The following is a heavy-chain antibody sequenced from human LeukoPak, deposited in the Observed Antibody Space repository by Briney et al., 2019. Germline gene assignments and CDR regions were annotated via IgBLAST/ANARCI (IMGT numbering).Heavy chain of an antibody. Sequence: APVKVSCKPSGGTFTSYAVSWVRQAPGQGLEWMGGITPLFRLTKDAQKFQGRVTITADESTSTVYLELRSLRSEDTAIYYCARAPRAAAGLGNWFDPWGQGTLVTVSS. V-gene: IGHV1-69*13. CDR2: ITPLFRLT. CDR3: ARAPRAAAGLGNWFDP. CDR1: GGTFTSYA. J-gene: IGHJ5*02. D-gene: IGHD6-13*01.